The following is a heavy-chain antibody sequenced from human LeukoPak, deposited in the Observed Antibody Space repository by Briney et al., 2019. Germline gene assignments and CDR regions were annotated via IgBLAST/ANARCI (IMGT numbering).Heavy chain of an antibody. Sequence: GGSLRLSCAASGFTFSTYSMNWIRQAPGKRLEWVSSISSSSSYIYYADSVKGRFTISRDNAKNSLYLQMNSLRAEDTAVYYCARGSRRPAAGDAFDIWGQGTMVTVSS. D-gene: IGHD2-2*01. CDR3: ARGSRRPAAGDAFDI. V-gene: IGHV3-21*01. CDR2: ISSSSSYI. J-gene: IGHJ3*02. CDR1: GFTFSTYS.